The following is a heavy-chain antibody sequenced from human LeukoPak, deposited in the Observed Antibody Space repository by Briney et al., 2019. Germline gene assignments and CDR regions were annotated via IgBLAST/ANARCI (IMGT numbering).Heavy chain of an antibody. CDR3: ARAAAVAGYYYYYMDV. J-gene: IGHJ6*03. V-gene: IGHV1-69*06. Sequence: ASVKVSCKASGGTFSSYAISWVRQAPGQGLEWMGGIIPIFGTANYAQKFQGRVTITADKSTSTAYMELSSLRSEDTAVYYCARAAAVAGYYYYYMDVWGKGTTVTVSS. CDR2: IIPIFGTA. CDR1: GGTFSSYA. D-gene: IGHD6-19*01.